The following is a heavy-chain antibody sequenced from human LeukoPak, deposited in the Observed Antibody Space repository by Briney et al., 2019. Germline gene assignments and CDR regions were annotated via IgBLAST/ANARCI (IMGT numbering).Heavy chain of an antibody. V-gene: IGHV4-30-4*01. CDR2: IYYSGST. D-gene: IGHD6-13*01. CDR3: AREGAGRSRWYAGGYFDY. CDR1: GGSINTGDYY. J-gene: IGHJ4*02. Sequence: SQTLSLTCSVSGGSINTGDYYWSWIRQPPGKGLEWIGYIYYSGSTYYNPSLKSPITISVDTSKNQFSLKLSSVTAADTAVYFCAREGAGRSRWYAGGYFDYWGQGTLVTVSS.